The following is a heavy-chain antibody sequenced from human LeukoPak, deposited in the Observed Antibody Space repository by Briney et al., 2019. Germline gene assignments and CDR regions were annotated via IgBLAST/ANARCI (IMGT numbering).Heavy chain of an antibody. CDR3: AKDNWNYFYLFDY. V-gene: IGHV3-23*01. CDR2: ISGSGGST. J-gene: IGHJ4*02. D-gene: IGHD1-7*01. CDR1: GFTFSSYG. Sequence: PGGSLRLSCAASGFTFSSYGMHWVRQAPGKGLEWVSAISGSGGSTYYADSVKGRFTISRDNSKNTLYLQMNSLRAEDTAVYYCAKDNWNYFYLFDYWGQGTLVTVSS.